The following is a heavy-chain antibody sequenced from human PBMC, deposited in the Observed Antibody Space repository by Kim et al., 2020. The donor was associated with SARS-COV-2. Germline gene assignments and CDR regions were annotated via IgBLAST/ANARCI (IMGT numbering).Heavy chain of an antibody. CDR3: ARSSRILTGPTASFDP. CDR1: GGSMSGYY. J-gene: IGHJ5*02. CDR2: VYFTRDT. D-gene: IGHD3-9*01. Sequence: SETLSLTCTVSGGSMSGYYWSWIRQPPGKGLEWIGCVYFTRDTTYNPSLKSRVSISLDTSKNQFSLRLSSVTAADTAVYFCARSSRILTGPTASFDPWG. V-gene: IGHV4-59*13.